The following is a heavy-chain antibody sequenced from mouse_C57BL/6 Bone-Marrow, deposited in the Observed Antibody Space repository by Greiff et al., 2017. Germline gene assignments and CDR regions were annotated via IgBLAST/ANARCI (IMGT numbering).Heavy chain of an antibody. Sequence: EVQLQQSGAELVRPGASVKLSCTASGFNIKDDYMHWVKQRPEQGLEWIGGIDPENGDTEYASKFQGKATITADTSSNTAYLQLSSLTSEDTAVYYCRRYYGSSYGFDYWGQGTTLTVSS. D-gene: IGHD1-1*01. CDR2: IDPENGDT. J-gene: IGHJ2*01. CDR3: RRYYGSSYGFDY. CDR1: GFNIKDDY. V-gene: IGHV14-4*01.